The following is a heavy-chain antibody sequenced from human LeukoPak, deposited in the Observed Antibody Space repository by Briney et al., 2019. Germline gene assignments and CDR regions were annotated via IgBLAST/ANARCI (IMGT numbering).Heavy chain of an antibody. V-gene: IGHV4-59*01. Sequence: PSETLSLTCAVSGGSISSYYWSWIRQPPGKGLEWIGYIYYSGSTNYNPSLKSRVTMSVDTSKNQFSLKLSSVTAADTAVYYCARGSDHYYYGMDVWGQGTTVTVSS. J-gene: IGHJ6*02. CDR3: ARGSDHYYYGMDV. CDR1: GGSISSYY. CDR2: IYYSGST.